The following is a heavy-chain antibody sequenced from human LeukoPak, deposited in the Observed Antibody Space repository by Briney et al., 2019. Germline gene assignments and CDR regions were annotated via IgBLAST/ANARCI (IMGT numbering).Heavy chain of an antibody. CDR2: ISSSSSYI. CDR3: ARTAGGSYNAYLQH. D-gene: IGHD1-26*01. J-gene: IGHJ1*01. CDR1: GFTFSSYR. Sequence: PGGSLRLSCAASGFTFSSYRMNWVRQAPGKGLEWVSSISSSSSYIYYADSVKGRFTISRDNAKNSLYLQMNSLRAEDTAVYYCARTAGGSYNAYLQHWGQGTLVTVSS. V-gene: IGHV3-21*01.